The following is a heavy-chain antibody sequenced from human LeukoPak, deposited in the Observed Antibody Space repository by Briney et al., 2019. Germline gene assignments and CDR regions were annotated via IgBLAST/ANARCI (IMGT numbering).Heavy chain of an antibody. Sequence: GGSLRLSCAASGFTFTTYAMSWVRQAPGKGLEWVSGISGSGDDTYYADSVKGRFTISRDISKNTLYLQMNSLRAEDTAVYYCAKDQIGYCSGGSCYDFGYWGQGTLVTVSS. J-gene: IGHJ4*02. CDR3: AKDQIGYCSGGSCYDFGY. CDR2: ISGSGDDT. CDR1: GFTFTTYA. V-gene: IGHV3-23*01. D-gene: IGHD2-15*01.